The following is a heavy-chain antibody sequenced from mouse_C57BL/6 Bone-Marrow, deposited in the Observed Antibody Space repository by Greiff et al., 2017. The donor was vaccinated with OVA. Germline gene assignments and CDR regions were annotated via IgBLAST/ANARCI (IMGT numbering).Heavy chain of an antibody. D-gene: IGHD1-1*01. CDR1: GYTFTSYW. CDR2: IYPGSGST. V-gene: IGHV1-55*01. J-gene: IGHJ1*03. CDR3: ARDRGSRGWYVDV. Sequence: VQLQQPGAELVKPGASVKMSCKASGYTFTSYWITWVKQRPGQGLEWIGDIYPGSGSTNYNEKFKSKATLTVDTSSSTAYMQLSSLTSEDSAVYYCARDRGSRGWYVDVWGTGTTVTVSS.